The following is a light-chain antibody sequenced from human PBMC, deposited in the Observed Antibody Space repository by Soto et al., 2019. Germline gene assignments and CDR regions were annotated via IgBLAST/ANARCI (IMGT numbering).Light chain of an antibody. CDR1: NSDVGSYNL. V-gene: IGLV2-14*02. CDR3: SSYTSSSTYV. Sequence: QSVLTQPASVSGSPRQSIAISCTGTNSDVGSYNLVSWFQQHPGKAPKLVIYEVTKRPSGVSDRFSGSKSGNTASLTISGLQAEDEADYYCSSYTSSSTYVFGTGTKVTVL. CDR2: EVT. J-gene: IGLJ1*01.